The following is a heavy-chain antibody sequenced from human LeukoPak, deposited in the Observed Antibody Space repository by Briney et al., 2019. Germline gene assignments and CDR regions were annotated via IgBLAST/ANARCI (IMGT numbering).Heavy chain of an antibody. Sequence: SETLSLTCTVSGGSLSSYYWSWIRQPAGKGLEWIGRIYTSGSTNYNPSLKSRVTMSVDTSKNQFSLKLSSVTAADTAVYYCARDRDFWSGYSIYYYYYMDVWGKGTTVTVSS. CDR1: GGSLSSYY. J-gene: IGHJ6*03. D-gene: IGHD3-3*01. CDR3: ARDRDFWSGYSIYYYYYMDV. CDR2: IYTSGST. V-gene: IGHV4-4*07.